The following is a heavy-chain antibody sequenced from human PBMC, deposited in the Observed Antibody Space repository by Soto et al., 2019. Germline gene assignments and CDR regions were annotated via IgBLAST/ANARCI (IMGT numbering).Heavy chain of an antibody. CDR2: ISYDGSNK. Sequence: PGGSLRLSCAASGFTFSSYGMHWGRQAPGKGLEWVAVISYDGSNKYYADSVKGRFTISRDNSKNTLYLQMNSLRAEDTAVYYCAKASTSGSSTDYWGQGTLVTVSS. CDR1: GFTFSSYG. D-gene: IGHD1-26*01. CDR3: AKASTSGSSTDY. J-gene: IGHJ4*02. V-gene: IGHV3-30*18.